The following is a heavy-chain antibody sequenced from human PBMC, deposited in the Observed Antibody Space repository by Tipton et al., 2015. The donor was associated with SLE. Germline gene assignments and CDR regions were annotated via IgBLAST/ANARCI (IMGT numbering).Heavy chain of an antibody. J-gene: IGHJ4*02. Sequence: LSLTCTVSGGSISSGNYFWSWIRQPAGKGLEWIGHIYYIGTTSYTPSLESRVTISVDTSKNQFSLKLSSVTAADTAVYYCARENQKIAVAGHFDYWGQGTLVTVSS. CDR2: IYYIGTT. V-gene: IGHV4-61*10. CDR1: GGSISSGNYF. CDR3: ARENQKIAVAGHFDY. D-gene: IGHD6-19*01.